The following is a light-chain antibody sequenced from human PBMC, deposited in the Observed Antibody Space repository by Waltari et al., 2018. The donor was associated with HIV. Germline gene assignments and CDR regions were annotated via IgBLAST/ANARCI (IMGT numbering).Light chain of an antibody. CDR1: QSISRY. CDR2: ATS. Sequence: DIQMTQSPSSLSASVGYTVTITCRASQSISRYLNWYRQRPGKAPNLLLYATSSLQSGVPSRFGGSGSGTDFTLTITSLQPEDFATYYCQQSYSTPFTFGPGTKVDV. CDR3: QQSYSTPFT. V-gene: IGKV1-39*01. J-gene: IGKJ3*01.